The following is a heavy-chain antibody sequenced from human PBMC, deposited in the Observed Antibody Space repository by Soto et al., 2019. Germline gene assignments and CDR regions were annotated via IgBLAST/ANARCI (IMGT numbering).Heavy chain of an antibody. CDR3: ARDYYSGSYGAFQH. Sequence: QVQLQESGPGLVKPSETLSLTCTVSGGSISSYYWSWIRQPPGKGLEWIGYIYYSGSTNYNPSLKSRVTISVDTSKNQFSLKLSSVTAADTAVYYCARDYYSGSYGAFQHWGQGTLVTVSS. V-gene: IGHV4-59*01. J-gene: IGHJ1*01. CDR2: IYYSGST. D-gene: IGHD1-26*01. CDR1: GGSISSYY.